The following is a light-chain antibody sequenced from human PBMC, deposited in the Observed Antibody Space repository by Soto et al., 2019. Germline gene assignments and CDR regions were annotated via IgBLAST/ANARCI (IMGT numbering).Light chain of an antibody. CDR3: QQYGSSPPYT. V-gene: IGKV3-20*01. CDR1: QRVSGNY. Sequence: EIVLTQSPGTLSLSPGERATLSCRASQRVSGNYLAGNQQKPGQSPRLLIYGSSDRATGIPDRFSGSGSGTNFTLTITRAEPEDVAVYYCQQYGSSPPYTYGQGTPLEIK. CDR2: GSS. J-gene: IGKJ2*01.